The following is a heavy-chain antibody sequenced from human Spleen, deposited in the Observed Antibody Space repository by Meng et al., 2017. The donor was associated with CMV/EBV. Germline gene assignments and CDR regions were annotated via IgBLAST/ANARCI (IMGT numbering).Heavy chain of an antibody. CDR1: GYTFTGYY. CDR2: IIPMIGVT. CDR3: ARDGLMGGTTVFDY. J-gene: IGHJ4*02. Sequence: ASVKVSCKASGYTFTGYYMHWVRQAPGQGLEWMGRIIPMIGVTNYAQKFQGRVTLTEDKFTSTVYMALSSLTSDDTAVYYCARDGLMGGTTVFDYWGQGTLVTVSS. V-gene: IGHV1-2*02. D-gene: IGHD1-26*01.